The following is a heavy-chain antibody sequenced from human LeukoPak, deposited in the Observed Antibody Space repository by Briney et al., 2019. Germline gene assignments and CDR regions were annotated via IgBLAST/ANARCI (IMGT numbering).Heavy chain of an antibody. J-gene: IGHJ4*02. CDR1: GFTFSSYG. V-gene: IGHV3-30*18. CDR3: AKDCYAGIAAAGNFDY. D-gene: IGHD6-13*01. Sequence: PGRSLRLSCAASGFTFSSYGMHWVRQAPGKGREWVADISYDGSNKYYADSVKGRFTISRDNSKNTLYVQMNSLRAEDTAVYYSAKDCYAGIAAAGNFDYWGQGTLVTVSS. CDR2: ISYDGSNK.